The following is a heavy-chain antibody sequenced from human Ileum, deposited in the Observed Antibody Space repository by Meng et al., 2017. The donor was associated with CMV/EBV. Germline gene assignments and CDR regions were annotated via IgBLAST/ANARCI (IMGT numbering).Heavy chain of an antibody. D-gene: IGHD6-13*01. V-gene: IGHV1-2*02. J-gene: IGHJ5*02. CDR3: ARGKGIAAAGDWFDP. CDR2: INPNSGGT. CDR1: GYTFTGYY. Sequence: ASVKVSCKASGYTFTGYYMHWVRQAPGQGLEWMGWINPNSGGTNYAQKFQGRVTMTRDTSISTAYMGLSRLRSDDTAVYYCARGKGIAAAGDWFDPWGQGTLVTVSS.